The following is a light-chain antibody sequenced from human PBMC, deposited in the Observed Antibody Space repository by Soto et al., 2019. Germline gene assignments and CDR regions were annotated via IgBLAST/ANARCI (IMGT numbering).Light chain of an antibody. J-gene: IGKJ5*01. Sequence: DIQMTQSPSSLSASVGNRFTMTCRASQSISTYLNWYQKKPGKAPNLLIYDAFRLQSGVPSRFSGSGGGTDFTLSISSVQPEDFATYFCQQSYMDPITFGQGTRLEIK. V-gene: IGKV1-39*01. CDR1: QSISTY. CDR3: QQSYMDPIT. CDR2: DAF.